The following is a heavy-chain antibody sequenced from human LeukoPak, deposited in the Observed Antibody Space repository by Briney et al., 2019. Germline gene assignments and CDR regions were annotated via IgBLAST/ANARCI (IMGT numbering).Heavy chain of an antibody. CDR2: ISSNGGST. J-gene: IGHJ4*02. CDR3: ARVPHSSGWPIDY. Sequence: PGGSLRLSCAASGFTLSSYAMHWVRQAPGKGLEYVSAISSNGGSTYYANSVKGRFTISRDNSKNTLYLQMGSLRAEDMAVYYCARVPHSSGWPIDYWGQGTLVTVSS. V-gene: IGHV3-64*01. CDR1: GFTLSSYA. D-gene: IGHD6-19*01.